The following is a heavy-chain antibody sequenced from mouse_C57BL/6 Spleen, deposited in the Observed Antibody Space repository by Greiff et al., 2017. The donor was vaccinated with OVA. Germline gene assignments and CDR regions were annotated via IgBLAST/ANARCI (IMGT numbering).Heavy chain of an antibody. D-gene: IGHD1-1*01. V-gene: IGHV1-80*01. CDR2: IYPGDGDT. CDR1: GYAFSSYW. CDR3: ARDYCGSSLDY. J-gene: IGHJ2*01. Sequence: VQLQQSGAELVKPGASVKISCKASGYAFSSYWMNWVKQRPGKGLEWIGQIYPGDGDTNYNGKFKGKATLTADKSSSTAYMQLSSLTSEDSAVYFCARDYCGSSLDYWGQGTTLTVSS.